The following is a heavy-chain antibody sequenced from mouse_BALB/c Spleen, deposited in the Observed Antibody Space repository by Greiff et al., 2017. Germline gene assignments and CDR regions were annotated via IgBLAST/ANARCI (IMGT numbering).Heavy chain of an antibody. V-gene: IGHV1-87*01. CDR2: IYPGDGDT. Sequence: QVQLQQSGAELARPGASVKLSCKASGYTFTSYWMQWVKQRPGQGLEWIGAIYPGDGDTRYTQKFKGKATLTADKSSSTAYMQLSSLASEDSAVYYCARRITTWYFDVWGAGTTVTVSS. CDR1: GYTFTSYW. CDR3: ARRITTWYFDV. J-gene: IGHJ1*01. D-gene: IGHD2-4*01.